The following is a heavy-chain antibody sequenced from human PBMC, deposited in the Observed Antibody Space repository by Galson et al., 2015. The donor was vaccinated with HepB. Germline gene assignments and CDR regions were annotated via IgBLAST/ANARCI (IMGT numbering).Heavy chain of an antibody. D-gene: IGHD3-22*01. J-gene: IGHJ4*02. V-gene: IGHV3-33*01. CDR2: IWYDGSNK. CDR1: GFTFSRYG. CDR3: ARASYSSFYDYVDS. Sequence: SLRLSCAASGFTFSRYGMHWVRQAPGKGLEWVAVIWYDGSNKYYVDVVEGRFTISRDNSKNTVYLQMNSLRAEDTAIYYCARASYSSFYDYVDSWGQGTLVTVPP.